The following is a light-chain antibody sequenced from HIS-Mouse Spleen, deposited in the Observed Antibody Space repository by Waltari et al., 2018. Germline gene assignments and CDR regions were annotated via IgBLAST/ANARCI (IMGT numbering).Light chain of an antibody. Sequence: EIVLTQSPATLSLFPGERATLSCRASQSVSSYLAWYQQKPGQAPRLLIYDASNRATGIPARFSGSGSGTDFTLTISSLEPEDFAVYYCQQRSNRLTFGGGTKVEIK. CDR2: DAS. CDR3: QQRSNRLT. J-gene: IGKJ4*01. CDR1: QSVSSY. V-gene: IGKV3-11*01.